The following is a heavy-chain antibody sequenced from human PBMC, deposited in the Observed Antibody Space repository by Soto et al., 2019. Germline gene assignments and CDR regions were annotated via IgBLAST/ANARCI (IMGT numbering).Heavy chain of an antibody. Sequence: GSVKVSCKASGYTFTSYAMNWVRQAPGQGLEWMGWINTNTGNPTYAQGFTGRFVFSLDTSVSTAYLQICSLKAEDTAVYYCAILPHTRYSYGQGSYYYYGMDVWGQGTTVTVSS. V-gene: IGHV7-4-1*01. CDR1: GYTFTSYA. J-gene: IGHJ6*02. D-gene: IGHD5-18*01. CDR3: AILPHTRYSYGQGSYYYYGMDV. CDR2: INTNTGNP.